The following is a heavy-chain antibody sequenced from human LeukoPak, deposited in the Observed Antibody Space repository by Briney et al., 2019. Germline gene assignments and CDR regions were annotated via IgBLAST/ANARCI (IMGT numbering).Heavy chain of an antibody. J-gene: IGHJ4*02. CDR3: ARGKVATIEY. CDR1: GGSFSGYY. CDR2: INHSGST. Sequence: SETLSLTCAVYGGSFSGYYWSWIRQPPGKGLEWIGEINHSGSTNYNPSLKSRVTISVDTSKNQFSLKLSSVTAADTAVYYCARGKVATIEYRGQGALVTVSS. V-gene: IGHV4-34*01. D-gene: IGHD5-12*01.